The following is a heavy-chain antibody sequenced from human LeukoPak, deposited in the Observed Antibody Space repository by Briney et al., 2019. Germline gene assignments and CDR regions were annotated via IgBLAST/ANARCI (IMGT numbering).Heavy chain of an antibody. D-gene: IGHD1-20*01. CDR1: GFTFSGYS. Sequence: GGSLRLSCAASGFTFSGYSMNWVRQAPGMGLEWVSYISSGSRAIYYADSVKGRFIISRDNAKNSLYLQMNSLRAEDTAVYYCARESITGHRDFDYWGQGTLVTVSS. J-gene: IGHJ4*02. V-gene: IGHV3-48*01. CDR3: ARESITGHRDFDY. CDR2: ISSGSRAI.